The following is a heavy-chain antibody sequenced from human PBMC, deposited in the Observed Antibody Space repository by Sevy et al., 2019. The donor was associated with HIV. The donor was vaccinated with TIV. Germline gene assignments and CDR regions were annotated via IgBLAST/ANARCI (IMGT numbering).Heavy chain of an antibody. CDR1: GGSITSLY. Sequence: KQSQTLSLTCTVSGGSITSLYWNWIRQLPGKGLEWIANIYYNGHINYNPSLKSRVTLSLDTSKNQFSLRLSSVTAADTAMYYCAGENAWGRGYSWGQGTLVTVSS. CDR3: AGENAWGRGYS. D-gene: IGHD1-26*01. V-gene: IGHV4-59*08. CDR2: IYYNGHI. J-gene: IGHJ4*02.